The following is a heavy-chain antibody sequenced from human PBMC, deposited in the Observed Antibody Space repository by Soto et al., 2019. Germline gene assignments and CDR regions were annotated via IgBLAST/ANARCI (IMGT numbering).Heavy chain of an antibody. V-gene: IGHV1-3*01. D-gene: IGHD2-2*01. CDR2: INAGNGNT. Sequence: ASVKVSCKASGYTFTSYAMHWVRQAPGQRLEWMGWINAGNGNTKYSQKFQGRVTITRDTSASTAYMELSSLRSEDTAVYYCASTGGSLATGGSSSWFDPWGQGTLVTSPQ. J-gene: IGHJ5*02. CDR3: ASTGGSLATGGSSSWFDP. CDR1: GYTFTSYA.